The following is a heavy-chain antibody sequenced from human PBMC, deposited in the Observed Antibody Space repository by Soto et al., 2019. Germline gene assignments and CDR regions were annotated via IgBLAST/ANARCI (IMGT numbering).Heavy chain of an antibody. D-gene: IGHD3-9*01. CDR3: ARQSDGGQYYDILTGYYSPPYYYYYMDV. CDR2: IYYSGST. CDR1: GGSISSSSYY. Sequence: SETLSLTCTVSGGSISSSSYYWGWIRQPPGKGLEWIGSIYYSGSTYYNPSLKSRVTISVDTSKNQFSLKLSSVTAADTAVYYYARQSDGGQYYDILTGYYSPPYYYYYMDVWGKGTTVTVSS. V-gene: IGHV4-39*01. J-gene: IGHJ6*03.